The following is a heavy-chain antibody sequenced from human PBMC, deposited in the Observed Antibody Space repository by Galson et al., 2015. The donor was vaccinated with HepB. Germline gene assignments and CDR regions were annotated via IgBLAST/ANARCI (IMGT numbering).Heavy chain of an antibody. CDR2: IIPTLGTT. CDR1: GGTFSSYA. J-gene: IGHJ6*02. V-gene: IGHV1-69*10. Sequence: SVKVSCKASGGTFSSYAISWVRQVPGQGLEWMGGIIPTLGTTNYAQKFQGRVTITADKSTSTAYMELSSLRSEDTAVYYCASHLDYTNSPDYYYFGMDVWGQGTTVTVSS. D-gene: IGHD4-11*01. CDR3: ASHLDYTNSPDYYYFGMDV.